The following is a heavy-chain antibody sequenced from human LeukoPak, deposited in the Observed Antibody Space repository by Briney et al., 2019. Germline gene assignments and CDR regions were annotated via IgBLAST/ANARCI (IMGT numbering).Heavy chain of an antibody. CDR1: GFIFSNAW. D-gene: IGHD3-22*01. V-gene: IGHV3-15*01. J-gene: IGHJ4*02. CDR2: IKSKTDGGTT. CDR3: TTPYYYDSSGYHIFDY. Sequence: GGSLRLSCAASGFIFSNAWMSWVRQAPGKGLEWVGRIKSKTDGGTTDYAAPVKGRFTISRDDSKNTLYLQMNSLKTEDTAVYYCTTPYYYDSSGYHIFDYWGQGTLVTVSS.